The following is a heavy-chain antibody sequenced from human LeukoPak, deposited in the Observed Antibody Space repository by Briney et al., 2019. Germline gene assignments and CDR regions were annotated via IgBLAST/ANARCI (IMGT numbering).Heavy chain of an antibody. CDR2: IRYDGSNE. D-gene: IGHD2-21*01. Sequence: QPGGSLRLSCAASGITFNSYGMHWVRQAPDKGLEWVAFIRYDGSNEYYADSVKGRFTISGDNSKNTLYLQMNSLRGEDTAVYYCCGDFDYWGQGTLVTVSS. CDR1: GITFNSYG. CDR3: CGDFDY. J-gene: IGHJ4*02. V-gene: IGHV3-30*02.